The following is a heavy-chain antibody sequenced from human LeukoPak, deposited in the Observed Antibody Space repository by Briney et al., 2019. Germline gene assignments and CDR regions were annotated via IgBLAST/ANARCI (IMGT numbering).Heavy chain of an antibody. V-gene: IGHV3-74*01. CDR2: INTDGSTT. D-gene: IGHD3-10*01. CDR3: AGGPGIGY. CDR1: GFTFSDYW. J-gene: IGHJ4*02. Sequence: GGSLRLSCAASGFTFSDYWMHWVRQAPGKGLVWVSRINTDGSTTSYADSVKGRFTIFRDNAKNTEYLQMNSLTVEDTAVYYCAGGPGIGYWGQGTLVTVSS.